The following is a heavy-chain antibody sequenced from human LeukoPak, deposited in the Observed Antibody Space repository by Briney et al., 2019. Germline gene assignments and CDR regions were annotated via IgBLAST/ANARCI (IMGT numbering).Heavy chain of an antibody. V-gene: IGHV3-23*01. CDR3: ASFLWFGELSVFDY. CDR1: GFTFSSYA. D-gene: IGHD3-10*01. CDR2: ISGSGGST. Sequence: GGSLRLSCAASGFTFSSYAMSWVRQAPGKGLEWVSAISGSGGSTYYADSVKGRFTISRDDSKNTLYLQMNSLRAEDTAVYYCASFLWFGELSVFDYWGQGTLVTVSS. J-gene: IGHJ4*02.